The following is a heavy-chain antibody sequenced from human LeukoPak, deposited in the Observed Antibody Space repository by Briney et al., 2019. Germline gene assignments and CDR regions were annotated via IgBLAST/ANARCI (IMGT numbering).Heavy chain of an antibody. CDR3: AKGGSYYFTDFDY. Sequence: PPGGSLRLSCAASGFTFSSYAMSRVRQAPGKGLEWVSAISGSGGSTYYADSVKGRFTISRDNSKNTLYLQMNSLRAEDTAVYYCAKGGSYYFTDFDYWGQGTLVTVSS. J-gene: IGHJ4*02. CDR1: GFTFSSYA. D-gene: IGHD1-26*01. V-gene: IGHV3-23*01. CDR2: ISGSGGST.